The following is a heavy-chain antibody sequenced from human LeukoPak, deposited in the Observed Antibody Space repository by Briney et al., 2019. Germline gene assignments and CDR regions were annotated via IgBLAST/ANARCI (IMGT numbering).Heavy chain of an antibody. D-gene: IGHD2-8*01. Sequence: GGSLRLSCAASGFTFSSYEMNWVRQAPGKGLEWVSYISSSGSTIYYADSVKGRFTISRDNAKNSLYLQMNSLRAEDTAVCYCARDVCCYYYYGMDVWGQGTTVTVSS. CDR1: GFTFSSYE. V-gene: IGHV3-48*03. CDR2: ISSSGSTI. CDR3: ARDVCCYYYYGMDV. J-gene: IGHJ6*02.